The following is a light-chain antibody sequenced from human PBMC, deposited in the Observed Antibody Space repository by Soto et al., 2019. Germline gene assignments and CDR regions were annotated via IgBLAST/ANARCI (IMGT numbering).Light chain of an antibody. CDR2: LEGSGSY. CDR3: ETWDTNVVV. V-gene: IGLV4-60*02. Sequence: QSVLTQSSSASASLGSSVKLTCTLSSGHSTYIIAWHQQQPGKAPRYLMKLEGSGSYNKGSGIPDRFSGSSSGADRYLTISNLQFEDEADYYCETWDTNVVVFGGGTKVTVI. J-gene: IGLJ2*01. CDR1: SGHSTYI.